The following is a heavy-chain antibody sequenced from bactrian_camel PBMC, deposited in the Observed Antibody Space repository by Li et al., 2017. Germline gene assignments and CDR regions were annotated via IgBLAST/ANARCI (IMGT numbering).Heavy chain of an antibody. CDR2: IGSDGTI. J-gene: IGHJ4*01. CDR1: IRTYSVIS. D-gene: IGHD7*01. V-gene: IGHV3S53*01. Sequence: HVQLVESGGGSVQAGGSLRLSCAASIRTYSVISMAWFRQVPGKEREGVAAIGSDGTITVADSVKGRFIISRDNTKNTWYLQMNILKPEDTAMYYCAAVVGCSTAPWLRDPGQRQGPIYWGQGTQVTVS. CDR3: AAVVGCSTAPWLRDPGQRQGPIY.